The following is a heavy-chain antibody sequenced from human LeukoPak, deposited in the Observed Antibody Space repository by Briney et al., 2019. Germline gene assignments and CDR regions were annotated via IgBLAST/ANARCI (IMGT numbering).Heavy chain of an antibody. Sequence: GGSLRLSCAASGFTFSSYGMHWVRQAPGKGLEWVAVISYDGSNKYYADSVKGRFTISRDNSKNTLYLQMNSLRAEDTAVYYCAKDVLWFGELPPRTTGYGMDVWGQGTTVTVSS. CDR1: GFTFSSYG. D-gene: IGHD3-10*01. CDR3: AKDVLWFGELPPRTTGYGMDV. J-gene: IGHJ6*02. V-gene: IGHV3-30*18. CDR2: ISYDGSNK.